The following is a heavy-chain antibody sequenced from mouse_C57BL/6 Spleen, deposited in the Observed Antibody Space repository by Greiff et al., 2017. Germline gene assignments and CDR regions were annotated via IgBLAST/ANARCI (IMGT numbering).Heavy chain of an antibody. CDR1: GFNIKDDY. V-gene: IGHV14-4*01. J-gene: IGHJ3*01. CDR2: IDPENGDT. Sequence: EVQLQESGAELVRPGASVKLSCTASGFNIKDDYMHWVKQRPEQGLEWIGWIDPENGDTEYASKFQGKATITADTSSNTAYLQLSSLTSEDTAVYYCTTPLGYGSRYEAWFAYWGQGTLVTVSA. D-gene: IGHD1-1*01. CDR3: TTPLGYGSRYEAWFAY.